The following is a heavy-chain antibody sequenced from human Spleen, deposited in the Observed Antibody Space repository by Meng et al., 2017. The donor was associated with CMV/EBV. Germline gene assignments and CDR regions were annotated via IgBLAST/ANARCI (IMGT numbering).Heavy chain of an antibody. J-gene: IGHJ4*02. CDR3: ARDPDYDYVWGSYGEDY. D-gene: IGHD3-16*01. CDR2: INWNGGST. CDR1: FTFDDDG. V-gene: IGHV3-20*03. Sequence: FTFDDDGMSWVRQAPGKGLEWVSGINWNGGSTGYADSVKGRFTISRDNAKNSLYLQMNSLRAEDTALYYCARDPDYDYVWGSYGEDYWGQGTLVTVSS.